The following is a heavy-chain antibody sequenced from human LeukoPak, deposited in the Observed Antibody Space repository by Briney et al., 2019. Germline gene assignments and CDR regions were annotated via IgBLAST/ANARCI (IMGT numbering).Heavy chain of an antibody. J-gene: IGHJ4*02. V-gene: IGHV4-39*07. CDR3: ARLTYYYGSGTYYNPVFDY. CDR2: VHYSGNS. Sequence: SETLSLTCTVSGGSISSNNYYWGWIHQPPGKGLEWIGSVHYSGNSYYNSSLKSRVIISVDTSKNQFSLQLSSVTAADTAVYYCARLTYYYGSGTYYNPVFDYWGQGTLVTVSS. D-gene: IGHD3-10*01. CDR1: GGSISSNNYY.